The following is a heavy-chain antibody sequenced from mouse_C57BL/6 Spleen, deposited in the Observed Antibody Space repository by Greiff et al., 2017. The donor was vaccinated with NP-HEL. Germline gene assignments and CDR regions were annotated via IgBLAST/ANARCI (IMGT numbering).Heavy chain of an antibody. J-gene: IGHJ3*01. V-gene: IGHV1-18*01. D-gene: IGHD2-4*01. CDR1: GYTFTDYN. Sequence: VQLQQSGPELVKPGASVKIPCKASGYTFTDYNMDWVKQSHGKSLEWIGDINPNNGGTIYNQKFKGKATLTVDKSSSTAYMELRSLTAEDTAVYYCAYYDYDGFAYWGQGTRVTVSA. CDR3: AYYDYDGFAY. CDR2: INPNNGGT.